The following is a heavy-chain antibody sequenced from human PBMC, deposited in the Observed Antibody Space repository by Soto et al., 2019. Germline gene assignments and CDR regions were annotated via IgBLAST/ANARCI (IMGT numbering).Heavy chain of an antibody. CDR1: GGSFSCYY. CDR3: ARDSSGWYYFDY. V-gene: IGHV4-34*01. D-gene: IGHD6-19*01. CDR2: INHSGST. Sequence: SETLSLTCAVYGGSFSCYYWSWIRQPPGKGLEWIGEINHSGSTNYNPSLKSRVTISVDTSKNQFSLKLSSVTAADTAVYYCARDSSGWYYFDYWGQGTLVTVSS. J-gene: IGHJ4*02.